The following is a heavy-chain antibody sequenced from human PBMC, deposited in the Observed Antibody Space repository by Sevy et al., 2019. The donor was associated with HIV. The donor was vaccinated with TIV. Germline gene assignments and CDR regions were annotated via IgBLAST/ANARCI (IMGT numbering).Heavy chain of an antibody. D-gene: IGHD4-4*01. CDR2: IFWDDEK. Sequence: SGPTLVNPAQTLTLTCSFSGFSLNTSGVGVGWIRLPPGKALEWLALIFWDDEKRYSPPLKNRLTITKVTSKNQVVLTMTNMDPVDTATYYCARFLKGDYTNYFDSWGQGSLVTVSS. CDR3: ARFLKGDYTNYFDS. CDR1: GFSLNTSGVG. V-gene: IGHV2-5*02. J-gene: IGHJ4*02.